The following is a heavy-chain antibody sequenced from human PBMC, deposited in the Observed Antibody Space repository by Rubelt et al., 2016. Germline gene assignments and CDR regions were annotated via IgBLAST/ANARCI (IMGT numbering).Heavy chain of an antibody. CDR3: VRTVRRGDIDS. Sequence: VQLVQSGAEVKKPGSSVKVSCKASGGTLNSYTINWVRRAPGPGLEWMGGIIPSLGIINYAQKFQGRATIAADKSTSTSYMELGSRGSDDTAFYYCVRTVRRGDIDSWGQGTLVTVSS. CDR1: GGTLNSYT. D-gene: IGHD3-16*01. CDR2: IIPSLGII. J-gene: IGHJ4*02. V-gene: IGHV1-69*10.